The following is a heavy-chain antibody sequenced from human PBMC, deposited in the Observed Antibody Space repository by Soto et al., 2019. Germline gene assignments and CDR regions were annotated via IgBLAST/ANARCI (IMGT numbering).Heavy chain of an antibody. J-gene: IGHJ6*02. CDR1: SGPDSSQN. V-gene: IGHV4-59*08. CDR3: VRQGIDCLHGLVDV. CDR2: VYYTGDT. D-gene: IGHD2-21*02. Sequence: QVQLQQSGPRLLKPSETLSLTCTVSSGPDSSQNWGWIRHPPWRGLEWIGYVYYTGDTAYNPSLRGRVTISADTSTNDISLTLNSVTAADTAVYYCVRQGIDCLHGLVDVWGQGTTVSVSS.